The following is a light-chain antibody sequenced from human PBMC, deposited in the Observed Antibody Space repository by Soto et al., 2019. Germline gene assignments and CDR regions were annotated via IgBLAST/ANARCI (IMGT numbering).Light chain of an antibody. CDR1: SGSVSTNYY. CDR3: ALYMNNEWI. V-gene: IGLV8-61*01. J-gene: IGLJ2*01. CDR2: MTN. Sequence: QAVVTQEPSFSVSPGGTVTLTCGLSSGSVSTNYYPSWYQQAPGQAPRTLVYMTNSRSTGVPDRFSGSILGNTAALTITGAQAEDESDYYCALYMNNEWIFGGGTKLTVL.